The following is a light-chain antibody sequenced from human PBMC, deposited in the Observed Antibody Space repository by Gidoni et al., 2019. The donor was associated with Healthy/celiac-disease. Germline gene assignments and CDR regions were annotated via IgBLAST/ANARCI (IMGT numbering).Light chain of an antibody. Sequence: QSALTQPASVSASPGQSITTSCTRTSSDVGRYNYVSSYQQHPGKAPKLMIYDVRNRPSGVSNRVSGSKSGNTASLTISGLQAEDEADYYCSSYTSSSALVFGTGTKVTVL. V-gene: IGLV2-14*03. CDR1: SSDVGRYNY. J-gene: IGLJ1*01. CDR3: SSYTSSSALV. CDR2: DVR.